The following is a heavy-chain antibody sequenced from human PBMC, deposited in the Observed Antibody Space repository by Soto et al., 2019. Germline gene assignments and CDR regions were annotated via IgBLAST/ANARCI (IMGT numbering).Heavy chain of an antibody. CDR3: ATEYSSSWADAFDI. CDR2: ISSSSSTI. Sequence: PGGSLRLSCAASGFTFSSYSMNWVRQAPGKGLEWVSYISSSSSTIYYADSVKGRFTISRDNAKNSLYLQMNSLRAEDTAVYYCATEYSSSWADAFDIWGQGTMVTVSS. V-gene: IGHV3-48*01. J-gene: IGHJ3*02. CDR1: GFTFSSYS. D-gene: IGHD6-13*01.